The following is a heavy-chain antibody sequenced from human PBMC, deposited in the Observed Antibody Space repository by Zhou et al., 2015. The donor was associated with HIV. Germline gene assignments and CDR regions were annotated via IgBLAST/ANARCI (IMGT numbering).Heavy chain of an antibody. CDR1: GFSVSNNY. V-gene: IGHV3-53*01. D-gene: IGHD3-3*02. CDR3: ARIQPHAFRGWYFDL. Sequence: EVQLVESGGGLIXPGGSLRLSCAASGFSVSNNYMSWVRQAPGKGLEWVSLIYSGGSTYYADSVKGRFTISRDNSKNTLYLQMNSLRAEDTAVYYCARIQPHAFRGWYFDLWGRGTLITVSS. J-gene: IGHJ2*01. CDR2: IYSGGST.